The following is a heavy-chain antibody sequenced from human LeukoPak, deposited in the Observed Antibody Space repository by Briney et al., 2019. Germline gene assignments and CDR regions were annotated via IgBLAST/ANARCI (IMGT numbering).Heavy chain of an antibody. D-gene: IGHD2-8*01. CDR3: GXXRXNGRPENYFDY. J-gene: IGHJ4*02. CDR1: GYTFTSYD. V-gene: IGHV1-8*01. Sequence: ASVKVSCKASGYTFTSYDINWVRQATGQGPEWMGWMNPNSGNTGYVQRFQGRVTMTRNTSISTAYMELNSLRSEDTAVYFCGXXRXNGRPENYFDYWGQGTLVTVSS. CDR2: MNPNSGNT.